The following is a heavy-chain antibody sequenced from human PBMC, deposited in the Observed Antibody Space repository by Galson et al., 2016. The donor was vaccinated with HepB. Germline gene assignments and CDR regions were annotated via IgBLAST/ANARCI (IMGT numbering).Heavy chain of an antibody. J-gene: IGHJ4*02. CDR3: TAQRGAGY. V-gene: IGHV3-15*01. CDR1: GFTFSNAW. Sequence: SLRLSCAASGFTFSNAWMSWIRQAPGKGLEWVGCIMSITDGGTAIYAAPVKGRFTISRDDSKTTLYLQMNSLKTEDTAVYYCTAQRGAGYWGQGTLVTVSS. D-gene: IGHD3-16*01. CDR2: IMSITDGGTA.